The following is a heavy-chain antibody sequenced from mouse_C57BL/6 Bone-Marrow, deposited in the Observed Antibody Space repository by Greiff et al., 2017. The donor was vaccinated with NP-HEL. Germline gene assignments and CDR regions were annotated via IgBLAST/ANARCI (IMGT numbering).Heavy chain of an antibody. CDR3: ARPLIYYDYDGYFDV. D-gene: IGHD2-4*01. V-gene: IGHV1-4*01. CDR1: GYTFTSYT. Sequence: VQLQQSGAELARPGASVKMSCKASGYTFTSYTMHWVKQRPGQGLEWIGYINPSSGYTKYNQKFKDKATLTADKSSSTAYMQLSSLTSEDSAVYYCARPLIYYDYDGYFDVWGTGTTGTVSS. CDR2: INPSSGYT. J-gene: IGHJ1*03.